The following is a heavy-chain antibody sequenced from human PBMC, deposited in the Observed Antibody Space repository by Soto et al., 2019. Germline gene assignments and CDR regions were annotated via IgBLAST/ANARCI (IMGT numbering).Heavy chain of an antibody. CDR3: ARQRGHNSGVFES. CDR1: DYSVTGGFYY. D-gene: IGHD3-10*01. Sequence: TRSVTCSVSDYSVTGGFYYCPWIRQSPVKGLEWIGNIYYSGSTEYNPSLTSRVTISFDMSKNQLSLTLTCVTAADSAVYFCARQRGHNSGVFESWGHGTTVTVSS. V-gene: IGHV4-61*01. J-gene: IGHJ6*02. CDR2: IYYSGST.